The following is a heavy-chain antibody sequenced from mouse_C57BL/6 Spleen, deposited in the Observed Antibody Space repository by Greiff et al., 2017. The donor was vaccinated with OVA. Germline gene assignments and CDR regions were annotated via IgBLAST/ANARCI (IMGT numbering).Heavy chain of an antibody. CDR3: ARPAIYYGYDGAMDY. CDR1: GFTFSDYG. Sequence: EVMLVESGGGLVKPGGSLKLSCAASGFTFSDYGMHWVRQAPEKGLEWVAYISSGSSTIYYADTVKGRFTISSDNAKNTLFLQMTSLRSEDTAMYYCARPAIYYGYDGAMDYWGQGTSVTVSA. CDR2: ISSGSSTI. J-gene: IGHJ4*01. D-gene: IGHD2-2*01. V-gene: IGHV5-17*01.